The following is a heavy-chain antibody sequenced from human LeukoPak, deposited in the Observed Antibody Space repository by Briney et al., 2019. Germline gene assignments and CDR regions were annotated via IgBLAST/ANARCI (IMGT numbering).Heavy chain of an antibody. CDR3: AKDLDGYNERFDY. V-gene: IGHV3-30*04. J-gene: IGHJ4*02. Sequence: AGGSLRLSCAASGFTFSSYAMHWVRQAPGKGLEWVAVISYDGSNKYYADSVKGRFTISRDNSKNTLYLQMNSLRAEDTAVYYCAKDLDGYNERFDYWGQGTLVTVSS. CDR2: ISYDGSNK. CDR1: GFTFSSYA. D-gene: IGHD5-24*01.